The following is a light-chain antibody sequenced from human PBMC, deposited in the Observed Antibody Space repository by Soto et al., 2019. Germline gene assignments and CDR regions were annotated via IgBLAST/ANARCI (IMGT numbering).Light chain of an antibody. CDR2: DAS. CDR1: QSVIRYY. J-gene: IGKJ1*01. CDR3: QQYGRSPRT. V-gene: IGKV3-20*01. Sequence: EIVLTQSPGTLSLSPGERATLSCRASQSVIRYYLAWYQQKPGQAPRLLIYDASTRATGIPDRLSGSGSGTDFTLTISRLEPEDFAVYYCQQYGRSPRTVGQGTKVDIK.